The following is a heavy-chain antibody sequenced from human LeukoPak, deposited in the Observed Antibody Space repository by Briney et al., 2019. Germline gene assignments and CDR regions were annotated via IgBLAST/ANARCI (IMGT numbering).Heavy chain of an antibody. V-gene: IGHV3-23*01. CDR1: GFTFSTNA. J-gene: IGHJ4*02. CDR3: AKVYCGGDCYHIDH. CDR2: ISGSGGST. Sequence: PGGSLRLSCAASGFTFSTNAMSWVRQAPGKGLEWVSAISGSGGSTYYADSVKGRFTISRDNSKNTLYLQMNSLRAEDTAVYYCAKVYCGGDCYHIDHWGQGTLVTVSS. D-gene: IGHD2-21*02.